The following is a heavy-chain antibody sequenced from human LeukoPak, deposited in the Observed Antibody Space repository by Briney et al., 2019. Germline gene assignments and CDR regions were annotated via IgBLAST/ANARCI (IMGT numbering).Heavy chain of an antibody. D-gene: IGHD5-24*01. J-gene: IGHJ4*02. CDR1: GFTFSDYS. Sequence: GGSLRLSCAASGFTFSDYSMNWVRQAPGKGLEWISYIGIDSGNTNYADSVKGRFTISGDKAKNSLYLQMNSLRVEDTAVYYCARDYKYAFDNWGQGTLITVSS. V-gene: IGHV3-48*01. CDR3: ARDYKYAFDN. CDR2: IGIDSGNT.